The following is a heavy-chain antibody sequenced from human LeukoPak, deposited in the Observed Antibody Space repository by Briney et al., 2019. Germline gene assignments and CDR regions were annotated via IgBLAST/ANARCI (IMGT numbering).Heavy chain of an antibody. CDR1: GFTFDDYA. Sequence: GGSLRLSCAASGFTFDDYAMHWVRQAPGKGLEWVSGISWNSGSIGYADSVKGRFTISRDNAKNSLYLQMNSLRAEDTALYYCAKVTLQHLSRSYFDYWGQGTLVTVSS. V-gene: IGHV3-9*01. J-gene: IGHJ4*02. CDR2: ISWNSGSI. D-gene: IGHD2-15*01. CDR3: AKVTLQHLSRSYFDY.